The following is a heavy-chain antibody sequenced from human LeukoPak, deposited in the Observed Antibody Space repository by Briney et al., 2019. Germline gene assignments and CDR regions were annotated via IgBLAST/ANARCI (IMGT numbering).Heavy chain of an antibody. Sequence: SETLSLTCAVYGGSFSGYYWSWIRQPPGKGLEWIGEINHSGSTNYNPSLKSRVTISVDTSKNQFSLKLSSVTAAGTAVYYCARGSVGATTPIDYWGQGTLVTVSS. CDR1: GGSFSGYY. D-gene: IGHD1-26*01. CDR3: ARGSVGATTPIDY. V-gene: IGHV4-34*01. J-gene: IGHJ4*02. CDR2: INHSGST.